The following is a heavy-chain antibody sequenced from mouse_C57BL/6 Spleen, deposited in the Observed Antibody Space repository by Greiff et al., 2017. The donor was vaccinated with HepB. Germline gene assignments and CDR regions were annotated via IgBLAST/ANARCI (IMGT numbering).Heavy chain of an antibody. CDR2: ISDGGSYT. CDR1: GFTFSSYA. Sequence: EVQLVESGGGLVKPGGSLKPSCAASGFTFSSYAMSWVRQTPEKRLEWVATISDGGSYTYYPDNVKGRFTISRDNAKNNLYLQMSHLKSEDTAMYYCARDGSRGFAYWGQGTLVTVSA. D-gene: IGHD1-1*01. CDR3: ARDGSRGFAY. V-gene: IGHV5-4*01. J-gene: IGHJ3*01.